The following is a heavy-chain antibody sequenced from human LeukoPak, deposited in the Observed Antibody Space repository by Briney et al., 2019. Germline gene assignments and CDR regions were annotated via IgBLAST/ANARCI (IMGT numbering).Heavy chain of an antibody. CDR3: ARGQWEVRGIIITHFDY. V-gene: IGHV4-34*01. Sequence: SEALSLTCAVYGGSFSGYYWSWIRQPPGKGLEWIGESKHSGGTNYNPSLKSRVTISVDTSKNQFSLKLTSVPAADTAVYYCARGQWEVRGIIITHFDYWGQGTLVTVSS. D-gene: IGHD3-10*01. J-gene: IGHJ4*02. CDR1: GGSFSGYY. CDR2: SKHSGGT.